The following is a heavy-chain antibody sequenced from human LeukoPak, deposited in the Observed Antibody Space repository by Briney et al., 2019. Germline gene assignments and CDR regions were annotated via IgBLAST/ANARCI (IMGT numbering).Heavy chain of an antibody. CDR3: VRSVLGRCSGDSCSRFRDV. CDR2: IYHSGST. CDR1: GGSISSGGYY. Sequence: SQTLSLTCTVSGGSISSGGYYWSWIRQPPGKGLEWIGYIYHSGSTYYNPSPKSRVTISVDRSKNQFSLKLSSVTAADTAVYYCVRSVLGRCSGDSCSRFRDVWGKGTTVTVSS. D-gene: IGHD2-15*01. V-gene: IGHV4-30-2*01. J-gene: IGHJ6*04.